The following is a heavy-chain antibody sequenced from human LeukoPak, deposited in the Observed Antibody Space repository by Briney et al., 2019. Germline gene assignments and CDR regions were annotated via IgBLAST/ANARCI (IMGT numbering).Heavy chain of an antibody. J-gene: IGHJ4*02. CDR2: IYSACST. V-gene: IGHV3-66*01. D-gene: IGHD2-8*01. CDR1: GFTVTWNY. Sequence: GSLRLSCAASGFTVTWNYMTWVCQAPGQGLELVSVIYSACSTYYADSVKGRFTFSRDSSKNTVHLQMNSLTAEDTAVYYCARDSTLYCSTTHCKGGTFDHWGQGTLVTVSS. CDR3: ARDSTLYCSTTHCKGGTFDH.